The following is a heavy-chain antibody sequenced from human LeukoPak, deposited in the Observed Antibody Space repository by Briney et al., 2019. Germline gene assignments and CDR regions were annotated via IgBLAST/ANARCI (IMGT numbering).Heavy chain of an antibody. CDR2: ISAYNGNT. Sequence: ASVKVSCKASGYTFTSYGISWVRQASGQGLEWMGWISAYNGNTNYAQKLQGRVTMTTDTSTSTAYMELRSLRSDDTAVYYCARVLQSYADYVRYYFDYWGQGTLVTVSS. J-gene: IGHJ4*02. V-gene: IGHV1-18*01. D-gene: IGHD4-17*01. CDR3: ARVLQSYADYVRYYFDY. CDR1: GYTFTSYG.